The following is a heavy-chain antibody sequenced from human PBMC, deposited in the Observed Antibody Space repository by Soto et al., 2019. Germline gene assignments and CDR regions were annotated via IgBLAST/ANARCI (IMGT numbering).Heavy chain of an antibody. CDR3: AREGCSSTSCYLPYYYYGMDV. V-gene: IGHV4-59*01. CDR2: IYYSGST. D-gene: IGHD2-2*01. CDR1: GGSISSYY. J-gene: IGHJ6*02. Sequence: KPSETLSLTCTVSGGSISSYYWSWIRQPPGKGLEWIGYIYYSGSTNYNPSLKSRVTISVDTSKNQFSLKLSSVTAADTAVYYCAREGCSSTSCYLPYYYYGMDVWGQGTTVTVSS.